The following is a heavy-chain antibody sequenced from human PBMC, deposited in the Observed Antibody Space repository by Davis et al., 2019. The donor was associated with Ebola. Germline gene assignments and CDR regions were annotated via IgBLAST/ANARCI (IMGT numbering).Heavy chain of an antibody. J-gene: IGHJ5*02. CDR1: GYTFTSYD. CDR3: ARGFEWLRLMYRGAWFDP. CDR2: MNPNSGNT. Sequence: AASVKVSCKASGYTFTSYDINWVRQATGQGLEWMGWMNPNSGNTGYAQKFQGRVTMTRNTSISTAYMELSSLRSEDTAVYYCARGFEWLRLMYRGAWFDPWGQGTLITVSS. D-gene: IGHD5-12*01. V-gene: IGHV1-8*01.